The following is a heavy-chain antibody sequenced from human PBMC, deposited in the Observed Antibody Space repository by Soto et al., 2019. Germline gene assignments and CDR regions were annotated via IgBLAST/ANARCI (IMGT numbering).Heavy chain of an antibody. V-gene: IGHV1-69*01. CDR1: GCTFSSYA. J-gene: IGHJ6*02. D-gene: IGHD2-15*01. CDR3: ATRGMGYCSGGSCYRTYDYYYGMDV. CDR2: IIPIFGTA. Sequence: QVQLVQSGAEVKKPGSSVKVSCKASGCTFSSYAISWVRQAPGQGREWMGGIIPIFGTANYAQKFQGRVTITADESTSTAYMELSSLRSEDTAVYYCATRGMGYCSGGSCYRTYDYYYGMDVWGQGNPVTVSS.